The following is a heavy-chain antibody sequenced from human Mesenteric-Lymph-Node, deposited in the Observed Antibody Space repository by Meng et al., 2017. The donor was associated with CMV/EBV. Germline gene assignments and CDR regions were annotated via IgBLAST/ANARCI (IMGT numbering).Heavy chain of an antibody. CDR3: ARVKGRAGDYYYGMDV. CDR1: GFTFSSYS. CDR2: ISSSSSYI. D-gene: IGHD1-26*01. V-gene: IGHV3-21*01. Sequence: GGSLRLSCAASGFTFSSYSMNWVRQAPGKGLEWVSSISSSSSYIYYADSVKGRFTISRDNAKNSLYLQMNSLRAEDTAVYYCARVKGRAGDYYYGMDVWGQGTTVTVSS. J-gene: IGHJ6*02.